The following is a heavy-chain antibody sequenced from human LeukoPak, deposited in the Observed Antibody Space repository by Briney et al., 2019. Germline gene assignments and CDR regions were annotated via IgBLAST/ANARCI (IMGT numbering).Heavy chain of an antibody. CDR2: INWNGGST. D-gene: IGHD2-2*01. Sequence: GGSLRLSCAASGFTFDDYGMSWVRQAPGKGLEWVSGINWNGGSTGYADSVKGRFTISRDNAKNSLYLQMNSLRAEDTAVYYCARDRAYCSSTSCTTEFDYWGQGTLVTVSS. CDR1: GFTFDDYG. J-gene: IGHJ4*02. V-gene: IGHV3-20*04. CDR3: ARDRAYCSSTSCTTEFDY.